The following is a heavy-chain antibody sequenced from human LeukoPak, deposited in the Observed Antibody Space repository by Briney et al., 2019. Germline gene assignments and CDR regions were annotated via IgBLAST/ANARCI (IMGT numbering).Heavy chain of an antibody. CDR2: IIPIFGSA. D-gene: IGHD3-22*01. Sequence: SVKVSCKASGGTFSSYAISWVRQAPGQGLEWMGGIIPIFGSANYAQKFQGRVTITADKSTSTAYMELSSLRSEDTAVYYCASRRGVYDSSGWPLDYWGQGTLVTVSS. CDR3: ASRRGVYDSSGWPLDY. V-gene: IGHV1-69*06. J-gene: IGHJ4*02. CDR1: GGTFSSYA.